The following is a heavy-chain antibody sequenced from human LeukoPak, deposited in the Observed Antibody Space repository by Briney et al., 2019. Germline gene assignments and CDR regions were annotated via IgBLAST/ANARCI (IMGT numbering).Heavy chain of an antibody. CDR3: ARGDCSSTSCYSYY. CDR1: GGSFSGYY. D-gene: IGHD2-2*01. CDR2: INHSGST. V-gene: IGHV4-34*01. J-gene: IGHJ4*02. Sequence: SETLSLTCAVYGGSFSGYYWSWIRQPPGKGLEWIGEINHSGSTNYNPSLKSRVTISVGTSKNQFSLKLSSVTAADTAVYYCARGDCSSTSCYSYYWGQGTLVTVSS.